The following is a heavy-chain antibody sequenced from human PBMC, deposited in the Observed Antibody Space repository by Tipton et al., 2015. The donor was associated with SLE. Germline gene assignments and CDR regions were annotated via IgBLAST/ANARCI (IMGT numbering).Heavy chain of an antibody. CDR3: AKDFASVVIANDAFDI. CDR2: IRYDGSNK. D-gene: IGHD2-21*01. V-gene: IGHV3-30*02. CDR1: GFTFSSYG. J-gene: IGHJ3*02. Sequence: SLRLSCAASGFTFSSYGMHWVRQAPGKGLEWVAFIRYDGSNKYYADSVKGRFTISRDNSRNTLYLQMNSLRAEDTAVYYCAKDFASVVIANDAFDIWGQGTMVTVSS.